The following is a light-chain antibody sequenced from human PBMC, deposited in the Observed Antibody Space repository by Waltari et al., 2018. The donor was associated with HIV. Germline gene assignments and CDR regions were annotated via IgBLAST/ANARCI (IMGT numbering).Light chain of an antibody. CDR2: EVS. V-gene: IGLV2-14*01. CDR1: TSDIGGYNH. Sequence: QSAPTQPASVSGSPGQSITISCTGTTSDIGGYNHVSWYQQHPDKAPKLVIYEVSNLPAGVSNRLSGSKSGNTASLTISGLQAEDEADYYCSSYTSSSTVVFGGGTKLTVL. J-gene: IGLJ2*01. CDR3: SSYTSSSTVV.